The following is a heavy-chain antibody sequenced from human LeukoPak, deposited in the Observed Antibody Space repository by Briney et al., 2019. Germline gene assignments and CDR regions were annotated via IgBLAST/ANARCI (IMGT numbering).Heavy chain of an antibody. J-gene: IGHJ1*01. CDR1: GGSISSYY. CDR2: IYTSGST. Sequence: KASETLSLTCTVSGGSISSYYWSWTRQPAGKGLEWIGRIYTSGSTNYNPSLKSRVTMSVDTLKNQFSLKLSSVTAADTAVYYCARVEGVGAKGSDYFQHWGQGTLVTVSS. V-gene: IGHV4-4*07. CDR3: ARVEGVGAKGSDYFQH. D-gene: IGHD1-26*01.